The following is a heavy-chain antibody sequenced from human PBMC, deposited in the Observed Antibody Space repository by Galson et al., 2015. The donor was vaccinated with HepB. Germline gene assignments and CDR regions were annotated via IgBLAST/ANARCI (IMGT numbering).Heavy chain of an antibody. V-gene: IGHV1-18*04. Sequence: SVKVSCKASGYTLTSYGISWVRQAPGQGLEWMGWIAPYNGNTNYAQKVQGRVTMSTDTATSTAYMELRSLKSDDTAMYFCAKERHILVVTATFDIWGQGTMVTVSS. J-gene: IGHJ3*02. D-gene: IGHD2-21*02. CDR1: GYTLTSYG. CDR2: IAPYNGNT. CDR3: AKERHILVVTATFDI.